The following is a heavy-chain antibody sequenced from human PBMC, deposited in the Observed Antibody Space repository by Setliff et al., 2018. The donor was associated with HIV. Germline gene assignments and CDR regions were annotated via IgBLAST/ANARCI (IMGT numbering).Heavy chain of an antibody. CDR3: ARVFSAGWFDS. CDR2: IRPADSDT. D-gene: IGHD6-13*01. J-gene: IGHJ5*01. Sequence: GESLKISCKTSGYDFTTNWVGWVRQMPGKGLEWMGIIRPADSDTRVNPSFQGHVTISADKSISTTYLQWSSPRASDTAMYYCARVFSAGWFDSWGQGTLVTVSS. V-gene: IGHV5-51*01. CDR1: GYDFTTNW.